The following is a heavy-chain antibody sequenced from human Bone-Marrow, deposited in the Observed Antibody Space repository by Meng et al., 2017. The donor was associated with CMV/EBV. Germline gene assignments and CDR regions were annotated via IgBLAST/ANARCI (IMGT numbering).Heavy chain of an antibody. Sequence: ASVKVSCKASGYTFTSYYMHWVRQAPGQGLEWMGIINPSGGSTSYAQKFQGRVTMTRDTSTSTVYMELSSLRSEDTAVYYCARAPTYYDFWSGGDYGMDVWGQGTTFTVSS. CDR2: INPSGGST. CDR1: GYTFTSYY. J-gene: IGHJ6*02. D-gene: IGHD3-3*01. CDR3: ARAPTYYDFWSGGDYGMDV. V-gene: IGHV1-46*01.